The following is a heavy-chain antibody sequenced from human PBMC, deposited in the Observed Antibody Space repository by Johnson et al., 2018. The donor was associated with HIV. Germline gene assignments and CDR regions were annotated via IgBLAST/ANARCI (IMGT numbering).Heavy chain of an antibody. V-gene: IGHV3-20*04. CDR3: AREPRLLTDAFDI. CDR1: GFSFDEYD. Sequence: VQLVESGGDMVQPGRSLRLSCAASGFSFDEYDMSWVRQAPGKGLEWVSGINWNGATPGSADSVKGRFTISRDNSKNTLYLQMNSLRVEDTAVYYCAREPRLLTDAFDIWGQGTMVTVSS. J-gene: IGHJ3*02. CDR2: INWNGATP. D-gene: IGHD5-18*01.